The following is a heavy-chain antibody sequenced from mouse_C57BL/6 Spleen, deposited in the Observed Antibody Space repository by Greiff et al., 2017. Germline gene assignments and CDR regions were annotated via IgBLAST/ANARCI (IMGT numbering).Heavy chain of an antibody. CDR3: ARIHYGSSYWYFDV. CDR1: GFTFSDYG. D-gene: IGHD1-1*01. CDR2: ISSGSSTI. V-gene: IGHV5-17*01. J-gene: IGHJ1*03. Sequence: EVKLMESGGGLVKPGGSLKLSCAASGFTFSDYGMHWVRQAPEKGLEWVAYISSGSSTIYYADTVKGRFTISRDNAKNTLFLQMTSLRSEDTAMYYCARIHYGSSYWYFDVWGTGTTVTVSS.